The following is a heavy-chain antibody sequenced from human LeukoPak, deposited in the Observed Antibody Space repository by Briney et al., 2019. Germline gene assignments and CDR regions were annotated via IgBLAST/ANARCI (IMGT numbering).Heavy chain of an antibody. J-gene: IGHJ5*02. CDR1: GFTVSSNY. V-gene: IGHV3-66*01. D-gene: IGHD6-13*01. Sequence: GGSLRLSCAASGFTVSSNYMSWVRQAPGKGLEWVSVIYSGGSTYYADSVKGRFTISRDNSKDTLYLQMNTLRADDTAVYYCARDGYSSSSNWFDPWGQGTLVTVSS. CDR3: ARDGYSSSSNWFDP. CDR2: IYSGGST.